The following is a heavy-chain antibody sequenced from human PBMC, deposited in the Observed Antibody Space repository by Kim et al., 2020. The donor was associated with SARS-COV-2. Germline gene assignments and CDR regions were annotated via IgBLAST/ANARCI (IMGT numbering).Heavy chain of an antibody. J-gene: IGHJ5*02. Sequence: SETLSLTCSVSGGSIRSYFWSWIRQAPGKGLEWIGYLYYTGSTSYNPSLKSRVTMSVDTSKNQFSLQLQSVTAADTAVYYCAKQEYTVMVRGVLTSFDPWGQGTLITVSS. CDR2: LYYTGST. D-gene: IGHD3-10*01. V-gene: IGHV4-59*08. CDR1: GGSIRSYF. CDR3: AKQEYTVMVRGVLTSFDP.